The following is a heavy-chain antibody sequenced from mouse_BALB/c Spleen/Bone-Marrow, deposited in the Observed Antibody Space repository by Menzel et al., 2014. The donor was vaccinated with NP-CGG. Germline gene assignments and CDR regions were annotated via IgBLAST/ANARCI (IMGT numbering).Heavy chain of an antibody. Sequence: EVMLVESGGGLVQPGGSLILSCAASGFDFSRYWMSWARQAPGKGQEWIGEINPGSSTINYTPSLKDKFIISRDNAKXTLYLQMSKVRSEDTALYYCARLGCYGYFAYWGQGTTLTVSS. CDR3: ARLGCYGYFAY. CDR2: INPGSSTI. CDR1: GFDFSRYW. V-gene: IGHV4-2*02. J-gene: IGHJ2*01. D-gene: IGHD1-1*01.